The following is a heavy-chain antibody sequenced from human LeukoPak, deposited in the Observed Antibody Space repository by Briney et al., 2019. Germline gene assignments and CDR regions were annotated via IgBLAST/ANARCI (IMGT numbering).Heavy chain of an antibody. D-gene: IGHD5-18*01. CDR2: IVVGSGNT. CDR3: AADVDTAMEYYFDY. J-gene: IGHJ4*02. V-gene: IGHV1-58*01. Sequence: SVRVSCKASGFTFTSSAVQWVRQARGQRLEWIGWIVVGSGNTNYAQKFQERVTITRDMSTSTAYMELSSLRSEDTAVYYCAADVDTAMEYYFDYWGQGTLVTVSS. CDR1: GFTFTSSA.